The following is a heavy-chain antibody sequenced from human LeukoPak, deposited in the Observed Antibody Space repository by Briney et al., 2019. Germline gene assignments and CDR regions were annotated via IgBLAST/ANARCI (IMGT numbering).Heavy chain of an antibody. CDR2: MNPNSGNT. V-gene: IGHV1-8*01. Sequence: GASVKVSCKASGYTLTSYDINWVRQATGQGLEWMGWMNPNSGNTGYAQKFQGRVTMTRNTSISTAYMELSSLRSEDTAVYYCASPSVSSSPYYFDYWGQGTLVTVSS. CDR1: GYTLTSYD. CDR3: ASPSVSSSPYYFDY. J-gene: IGHJ4*02. D-gene: IGHD6-13*01.